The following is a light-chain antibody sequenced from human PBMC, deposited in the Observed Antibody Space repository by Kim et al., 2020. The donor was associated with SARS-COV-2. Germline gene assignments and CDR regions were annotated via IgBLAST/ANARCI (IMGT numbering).Light chain of an antibody. J-gene: IGLJ3*02. CDR3: AAWDGSLKGV. CDR1: STISGSKV. CDR2: SNN. Sequence: PGQRNIISSYESSTISGSKVTDWHQQRPRTAPIVRQFSNNQRPTGFPDRFAGTEAGTATSMAISGLKCEEEADYYCAAWDGSLKGVFGGGTQLTVL. V-gene: IGLV1-44*01.